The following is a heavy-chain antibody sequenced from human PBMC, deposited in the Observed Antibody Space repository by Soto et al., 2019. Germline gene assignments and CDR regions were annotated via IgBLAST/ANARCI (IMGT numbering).Heavy chain of an antibody. V-gene: IGHV4-4*02. J-gene: IGHJ5*02. D-gene: IGHD2-8*02. CDR2: IFHVGNT. CDR3: ARHEGWTGPDQ. Sequence: QVHLQESGPGLVKPSETLSLTCAVSGASIGSGNWWSWVRQPPGKGLEWIAKIFHVGNTNYNPSLKSRVTISVDKSQNQFSLNVYSVTAADTAVYYCARHEGWTGPDQWGQGTLVTVSS. CDR1: GASIGSGNW.